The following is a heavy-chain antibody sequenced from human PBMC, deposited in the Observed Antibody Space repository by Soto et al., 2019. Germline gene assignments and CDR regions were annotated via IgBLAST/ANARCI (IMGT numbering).Heavy chain of an antibody. CDR2: IIPVFGTT. J-gene: IGHJ4*02. D-gene: IGHD4-17*01. V-gene: IGHV1-69*01. CDR1: GGTLNSYT. Sequence: QVQLVQSGAEVKKPGSSVRVSCTASGGTLNSYTISWVRQAPGQGLEWMGGIIPVFGTTDYAQKFQGSVTITADQSTGTSYLELFSLRSEDTAIYYCSISNSYGRGDFWGQGTLVTVSS. CDR3: SISNSYGRGDF.